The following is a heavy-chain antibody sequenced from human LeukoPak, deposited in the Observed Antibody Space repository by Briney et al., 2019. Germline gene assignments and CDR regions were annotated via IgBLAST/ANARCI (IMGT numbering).Heavy chain of an antibody. V-gene: IGHV4-39*01. J-gene: IGHJ4*02. CDR1: GDSITTTNYY. Sequence: PSETLSLTCTVSGDSITTTNYYWGWIRQPPGKGLEWIGNIFYSGSTYYSPSLKSRVTISVDTSKNQFSLRLSSVTAADTAVYYCARLPTVTFFDYWGQGTLVTVSS. CDR3: ARLPTVTFFDY. D-gene: IGHD4-17*01. CDR2: IFYSGST.